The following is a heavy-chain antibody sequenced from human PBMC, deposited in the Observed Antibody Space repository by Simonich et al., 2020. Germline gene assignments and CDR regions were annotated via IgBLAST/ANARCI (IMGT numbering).Heavy chain of an antibody. CDR1: GYTFTGYY. V-gene: IGHV1-2*02. CDR3: ARVRFEAFDI. J-gene: IGHJ3*02. Sequence: QVQLVQSGAEVKKPGASVKVSCKASGYTFTGYYMHWVRQAPGQGREWKGWNNPNSGGTNYAQKFQGRVTMTRDTSISTAYMALSRLRSADTAVYYCARVRFEAFDIWGQGTMVTVSS. CDR2: NNPNSGGT.